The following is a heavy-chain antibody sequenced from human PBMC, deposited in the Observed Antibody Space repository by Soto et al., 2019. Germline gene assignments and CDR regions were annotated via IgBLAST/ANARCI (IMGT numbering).Heavy chain of an antibody. CDR2: IYPGDSDT. V-gene: IGHV5-51*01. J-gene: IGHJ5*02. CDR1: GYSFTSYW. Sequence: GDSLKISCKASGYSFTSYWIRWVRQMPGKGLECMWIIYPGDSDTRYSPSFQGQVTIPAEKSISTAYLQWSSLKASDTAMYYCATQSSGPYNWFDPWGQGTLVTVSS. CDR3: ATQSSGPYNWFDP. D-gene: IGHD3-22*01.